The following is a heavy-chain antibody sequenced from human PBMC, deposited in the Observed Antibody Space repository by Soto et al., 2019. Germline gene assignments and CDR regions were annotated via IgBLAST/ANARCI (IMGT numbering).Heavy chain of an antibody. Sequence: QVQLQESGPGLVKPSETLSLTCTVSGASVNSENYYWSWIRQPPGKGLEWIGYVYYSGSTNYNPSLKSRATISLDTYKNQLSLSLRSVTAADTAIYFCVRDLNGSGDYWGQGTLVTVSS. CDR1: GASVNSENYY. CDR3: VRDLNGSGDY. CDR2: VYYSGST. J-gene: IGHJ4*02. D-gene: IGHD3-10*01. V-gene: IGHV4-61*01.